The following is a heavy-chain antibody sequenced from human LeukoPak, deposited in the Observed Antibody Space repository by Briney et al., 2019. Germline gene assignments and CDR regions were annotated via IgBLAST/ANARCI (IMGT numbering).Heavy chain of an antibody. CDR1: GFTFSSYE. D-gene: IGHD3-3*01. V-gene: IGHV3-48*03. J-gene: IGHJ6*03. CDR3: ARDKSRYDFWSGYEYYYYYMDV. Sequence: GRSLRLSCAASGFTFSSYEINWVRQAPGKGLEWVSYFSSSGSTIYYADSVKGRFTISRDNAKNSLYLQMSSLRAEDTAVYYCARDKSRYDFWSGYEYYYYYMDVWGKGTTVTVSS. CDR2: FSSSGSTI.